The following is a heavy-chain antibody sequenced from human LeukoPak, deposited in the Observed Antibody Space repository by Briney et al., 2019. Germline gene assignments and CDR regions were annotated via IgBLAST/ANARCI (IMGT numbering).Heavy chain of an antibody. CDR3: ASSATRGAGNYYYSYGMDV. Sequence: GGSLRLSCAASGVTFDDYAMHWVRQAPGKGLEWVSGISWNSGSIGYADSVKGRFTISRDNAKNSLYLQMNSLRAEDTALYCCASSATRGAGNYYYSYGMDVWGQGTTVTVSS. CDR2: ISWNSGSI. D-gene: IGHD3-10*01. CDR1: GVTFDDYA. J-gene: IGHJ6*02. V-gene: IGHV3-9*01.